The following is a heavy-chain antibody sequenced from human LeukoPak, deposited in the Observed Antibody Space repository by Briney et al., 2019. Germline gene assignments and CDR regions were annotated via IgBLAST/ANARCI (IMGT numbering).Heavy chain of an antibody. CDR2: VSFDGSDA. CDR3: AASNWMDP. CDR1: GFTFSGFW. Sequence: GGSLRLSCAASGFTFSGFWMHWVRQAPGKGLVWVSCVSFDGSDATYADSVKGRFTISGDNAKNTLHLQMDSLTVEDTAVYYCAASNWMDPWGQGTLVTVSS. V-gene: IGHV3-74*01. J-gene: IGHJ5*02.